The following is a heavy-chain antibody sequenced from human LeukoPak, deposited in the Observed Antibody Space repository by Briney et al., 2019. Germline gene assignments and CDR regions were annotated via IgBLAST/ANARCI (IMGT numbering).Heavy chain of an antibody. CDR2: ISGTGGTT. CDR3: AKGGGYEAQYYYYYLDV. CDR1: GFTFSSYA. J-gene: IGHJ6*03. D-gene: IGHD5-12*01. Sequence: GGSLRLSCAASGFTFSSYAMSWVRQAPGKGLEWVSSISGTGGTTYYAESVKGRFSISRDNSRNTLYLQMNRLRAEDTAVYYCAKGGGYEAQYYYYYLDVWGKGTTVTISS. V-gene: IGHV3-23*01.